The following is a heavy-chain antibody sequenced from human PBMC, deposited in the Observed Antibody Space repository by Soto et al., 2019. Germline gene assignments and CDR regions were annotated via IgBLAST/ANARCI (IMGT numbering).Heavy chain of an antibody. CDR3: AKVSGSYFGDFDY. D-gene: IGHD1-26*01. Sequence: SETLSLTCAVSGGSISSSNWWSWVRQPPGKGLEWIGEIYHSGSTNYNPSLKSRVTISVDKSKNQFSLKLSSVTAADTAVYYCAKVSGSYFGDFDYWGQGTLVTVSS. V-gene: IGHV4-4*02. CDR2: IYHSGST. CDR1: GGSISSSNW. J-gene: IGHJ4*02.